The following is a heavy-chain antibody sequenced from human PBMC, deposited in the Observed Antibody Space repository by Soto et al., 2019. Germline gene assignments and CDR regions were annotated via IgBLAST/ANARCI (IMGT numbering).Heavy chain of an antibody. CDR2: IYYSGST. V-gene: IGHV4-59*01. J-gene: IGHJ4*02. CDR1: GGSIRSYY. D-gene: IGHD1-26*01. Sequence: SETLSLTCTVSGGSIRSYYWSWIRQPPGKGLEWIGYIYYSGSTNYNPSLKSRVTISVDTSKNQFSLKLSSVTAADTAVYYCARSGSYFNYLDYWGQGTLVTVSS. CDR3: ARSGSYFNYLDY.